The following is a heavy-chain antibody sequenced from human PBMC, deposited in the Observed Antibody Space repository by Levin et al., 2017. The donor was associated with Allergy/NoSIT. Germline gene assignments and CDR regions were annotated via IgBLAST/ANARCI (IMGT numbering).Heavy chain of an antibody. D-gene: IGHD3-9*01. J-gene: IGHJ4*02. Sequence: SETLSLTCAVSGGSINSNNWWSWVRQPPGKGLEWIGEIYHTGSTNYNPSRKSRVTISVDKSNNQFSLKVSSVTAADTAVYYCAREMLAGSYAGFDYWGQGTLVTVSS. CDR3: AREMLAGSYAGFDY. CDR1: GGSINSNNW. CDR2: IYHTGST. V-gene: IGHV4-4*02.